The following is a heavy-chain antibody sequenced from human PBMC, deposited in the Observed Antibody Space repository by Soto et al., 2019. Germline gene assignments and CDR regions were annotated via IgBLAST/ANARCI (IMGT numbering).Heavy chain of an antibody. J-gene: IGHJ4*02. CDR1: GYTFTSYY. V-gene: IGHV1-46*01. D-gene: IGHD2-2*01. CDR2: INPSGGST. Sequence: ASVKVSCKASGYTFTSYYMHWVRQAPGQGLEWMGIINPSGGSTSYAQKFQGRVTMTRDTSTSTVYMELSSLGSEDTAVYYCARYRRSYAPDYWGQGTLVTVSS. CDR3: ARYRRSYAPDY.